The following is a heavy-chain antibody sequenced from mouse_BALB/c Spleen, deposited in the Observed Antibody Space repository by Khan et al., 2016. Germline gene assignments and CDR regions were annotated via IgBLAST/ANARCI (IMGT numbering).Heavy chain of an antibody. CDR1: GYTFTDYE. V-gene: IGHV1-15*01. CDR3: TNWYEAWFTY. CDR2: IHPGSGGT. Sequence: QVQLQQSGAELVRPGASVKLSCKALGYTFTDYEMHWVQQTPVNGLEWLGGIHPGSGGTAYNQKFKGKATLTADKSSSTAYIELSSLPSDDSAVYYCTNWYEAWFTYWGQGTLVTFSA. J-gene: IGHJ3*01. D-gene: IGHD2-14*01.